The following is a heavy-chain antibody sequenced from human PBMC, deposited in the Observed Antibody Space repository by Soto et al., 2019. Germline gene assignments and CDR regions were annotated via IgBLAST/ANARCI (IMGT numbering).Heavy chain of an antibody. V-gene: IGHV3-23*01. CDR3: AKDVGDILIMGSLAPRDDNYFDP. J-gene: IGHJ5*02. CDR2: ISGSGSRT. D-gene: IGHD2-8*01. Sequence: GGSLRLSCAASGFTFRRYAISWVRQAPGKGLEWVSAISGSGSRTYYADSVRGRLTISRDNSKNTLYLXMSSLRVEDTAVYYCAKDVGDILIMGSLAPRDDNYFDPGGRGTRVTVSS. CDR1: GFTFRRYA.